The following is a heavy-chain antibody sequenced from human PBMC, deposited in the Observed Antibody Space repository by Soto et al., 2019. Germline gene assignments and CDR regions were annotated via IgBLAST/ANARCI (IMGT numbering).Heavy chain of an antibody. J-gene: IGHJ6*02. V-gene: IGHV1-2*02. Sequence: QVQLVQSGAEVKKPGASVKVSCKASGYTFTGYYMHWVRQAPGQGLEWMGWINPNSGGTNYAQKFQGRVTMTRDTSISTAYMELSRLRSDDTAVYYCARMGYCSSTSCYGGKDVWGQGATVTVSS. CDR3: ARMGYCSSTSCYGGKDV. D-gene: IGHD2-2*01. CDR1: GYTFTGYY. CDR2: INPNSGGT.